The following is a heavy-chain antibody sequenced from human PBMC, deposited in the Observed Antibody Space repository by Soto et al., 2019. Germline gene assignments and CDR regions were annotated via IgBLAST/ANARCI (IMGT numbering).Heavy chain of an antibody. CDR3: ARDLGYDSTEDWYDP. D-gene: IGHD3-3*01. J-gene: IGHJ5*02. CDR2: IYYSGST. Sequence: PSETLSLTCTVSGGSIISYYWSWIRQPPGKGLEWIGYIYYSGSTNYNPSLKSRVTISVGTSKNQFSLKLSSVTAADTAVYYCARDLGYDSTEDWYDPWGQGTLVTVSS. CDR1: GGSIISYY. V-gene: IGHV4-59*01.